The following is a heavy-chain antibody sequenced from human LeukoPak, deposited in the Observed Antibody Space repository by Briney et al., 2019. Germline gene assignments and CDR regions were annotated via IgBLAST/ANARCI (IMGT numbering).Heavy chain of an antibody. CDR3: ARDFIHRSGEANY. V-gene: IGHV3-11*05. D-gene: IGHD3-22*01. Sequence: GGSLRPSCVASGFTFSDYYMSWIRQAPRKGLEWISYISSSSSSTNYADSVKGRFTISRDNPKNSLYLLMNSLRAEHTAMYYCARDFIHRSGEANYWGQGTLVTVSS. CDR2: ISSSSSST. J-gene: IGHJ4*02. CDR1: GFTFSDYY.